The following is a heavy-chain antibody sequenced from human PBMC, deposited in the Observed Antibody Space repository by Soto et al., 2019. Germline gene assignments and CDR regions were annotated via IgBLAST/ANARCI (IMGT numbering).Heavy chain of an antibody. CDR2: TRNKANSYTT. Sequence: EVQLVESGGGLVQPGGSLRLSCAASGFTFSDHYMDWVRQAPGKGLEWVGRTRNKANSYTTEYAASVKGRFTISRDDSNNSLYLQMNSLKTEYTAVYYCARELWSGYKYYYYYMDVWGKGTTVTVSS. D-gene: IGHD3-3*01. J-gene: IGHJ6*03. CDR3: ARELWSGYKYYYYYMDV. CDR1: GFTFSDHY. V-gene: IGHV3-72*01.